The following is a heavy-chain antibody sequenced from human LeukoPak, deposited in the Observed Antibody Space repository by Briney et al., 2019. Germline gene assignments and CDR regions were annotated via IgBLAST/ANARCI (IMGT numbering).Heavy chain of an antibody. Sequence: SETLSLTCAVSGDPLSSYYWSWIRQPPGKGLEWIGYIYYSGSTDYNPSLRSRVTISVDTSKKQFSLNLRAVTAAATAMYYCARHDGSGWYVYWGQGTLVTVSS. CDR3: ARHDGSGWYVY. J-gene: IGHJ4*02. CDR1: GDPLSSYY. V-gene: IGHV4-59*01. CDR2: IYYSGST. D-gene: IGHD6-19*01.